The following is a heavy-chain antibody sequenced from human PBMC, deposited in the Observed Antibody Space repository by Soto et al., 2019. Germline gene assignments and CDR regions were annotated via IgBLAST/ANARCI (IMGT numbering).Heavy chain of an antibody. V-gene: IGHV3-23*01. CDR3: AKETGTRGGGAFDI. J-gene: IGHJ3*02. D-gene: IGHD1-7*01. CDR1: GFTFSSYA. Sequence: EVQLLESGGGLVQPGGSLRLSCAASGFTFSSYAMSWVRQAPGKGLEWFSGISGSGGYTYYADSVKGRVTISRDNSKNTLYLQMNSLRAEDTAVYFCAKETGTRGGGAFDIWGQGTMVTVSS. CDR2: ISGSGGYT.